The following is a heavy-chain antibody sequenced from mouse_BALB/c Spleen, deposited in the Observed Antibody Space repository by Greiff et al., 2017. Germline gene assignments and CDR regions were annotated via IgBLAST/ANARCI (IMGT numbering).Heavy chain of an antibody. D-gene: IGHD2-1*01. Sequence: EVKLQESGAELVRSGASVKLSCTASGFNIKDYYMHWVKQRPEQGLEWIGWIDPENGDTEYAPKFQGKATMTADTSSNTAYLQLSSLTSEDTAMYYCARHYGNYYYAMDYWGQGTSVTVSS. CDR2: IDPENGDT. CDR1: GFNIKDYY. J-gene: IGHJ4*01. CDR3: ARHYGNYYYAMDY. V-gene: IGHV14-4*02.